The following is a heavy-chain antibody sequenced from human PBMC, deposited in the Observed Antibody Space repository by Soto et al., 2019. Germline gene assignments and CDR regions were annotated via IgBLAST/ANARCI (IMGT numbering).Heavy chain of an antibody. Sequence: GGSLRLSCAASGFTFSSYAMSWVRQAPGKGLEWVSAISGSGGSTYYADSVKGRFTISRDNSKNTLYLQMNSLRAEDTAVYYCAKDRTYYDFWSGRYMDVWGKGTTVTVSS. D-gene: IGHD3-3*01. CDR2: ISGSGGST. CDR3: AKDRTYYDFWSGRYMDV. J-gene: IGHJ6*03. V-gene: IGHV3-23*01. CDR1: GFTFSSYA.